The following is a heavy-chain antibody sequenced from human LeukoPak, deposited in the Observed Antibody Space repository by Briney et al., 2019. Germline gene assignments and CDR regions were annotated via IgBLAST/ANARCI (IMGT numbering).Heavy chain of an antibody. CDR3: ARRKAKTPNYFDY. CDR1: GGSLSDSNSF. CDR2: IYYSGST. V-gene: IGHV4-39*01. Sequence: SETLSLTCAVSGGSLSDSNSFWGWIRQPPGKGLEWIGNIYYSGSTSYNPSLKSRVTISVDTSKNQFSLKLNSVTAADTAMYYCARRKAKTPNYFDYWGQGALVTVSS. J-gene: IGHJ4*02.